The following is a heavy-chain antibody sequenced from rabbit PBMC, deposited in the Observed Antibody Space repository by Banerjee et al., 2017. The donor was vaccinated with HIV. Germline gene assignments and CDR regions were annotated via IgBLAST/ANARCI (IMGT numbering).Heavy chain of an antibody. Sequence: QEQLEESGGDLVKPEGSLTLTCTASGFSFSTKYVMCWVRQAPGKGLEWIACIYVGSSGSTYYANWAKGRFTISKTSSTAVTLQMTSLTAADTATYFCARDAGYAGSNLWGPGTLVTVS. J-gene: IGHJ4*01. V-gene: IGHV1S45*01. CDR2: IYVGSSGST. D-gene: IGHD4-2*01. CDR1: GFSFSTKYV. CDR3: ARDAGYAGSNL.